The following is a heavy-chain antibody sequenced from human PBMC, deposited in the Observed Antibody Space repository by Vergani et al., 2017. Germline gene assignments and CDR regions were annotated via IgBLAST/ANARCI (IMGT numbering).Heavy chain of an antibody. CDR2: IYSTGST. J-gene: IGHJ4*02. V-gene: IGHV4-31*03. D-gene: IGHD3-16*01. Sequence: QVQLQESGPGLVKPSQTLSPTCSVSGDSISSGVYYWNWIRQPPGKGLEWIGYIYSTGSTHHNPSLRRRINMSVDTSKNQFSLKLNSVTDADTAMYYCARMGGYYEDDSFRIGYFDSWGPGILVTVSS. CDR1: GDSISSGVYY. CDR3: ARMGGYYEDDSFRIGYFDS.